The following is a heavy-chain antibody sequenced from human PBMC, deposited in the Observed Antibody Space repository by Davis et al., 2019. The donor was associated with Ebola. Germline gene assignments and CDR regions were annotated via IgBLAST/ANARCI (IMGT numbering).Heavy chain of an antibody. Sequence: PSETLSLTCTVSGGSISSYYWSWIRQPPGKGLEWIGYIYYSGSTNYNPSLKSRVTISVDTSKNQFSLKLSSVTAADTAVYYCAREGAAMVTDYWGQGTLVTVSS. CDR3: AREGAAMVTDY. CDR1: GGSISSYY. D-gene: IGHD5-18*01. V-gene: IGHV4-59*12. J-gene: IGHJ4*02. CDR2: IYYSGST.